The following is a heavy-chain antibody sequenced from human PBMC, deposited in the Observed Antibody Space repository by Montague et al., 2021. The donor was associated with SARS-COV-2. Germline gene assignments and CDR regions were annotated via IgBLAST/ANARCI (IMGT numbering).Heavy chain of an antibody. CDR2: ISSSSSYI. J-gene: IGHJ3*02. CDR3: ARGRYYYYGSVAGHNDAFDI. CDR1: GFTFSSYS. D-gene: IGHD3-10*01. Sequence: SLRLSCAASGFTFSSYSMNWVRQAPGKGLEWVSSISSSSSYIYYADSVNGRFTISRDNAKNSLYLQMNSLRAEDTAVYYCARGRYYYYGSVAGHNDAFDIWGQGTMVTVSS. V-gene: IGHV3-21*01.